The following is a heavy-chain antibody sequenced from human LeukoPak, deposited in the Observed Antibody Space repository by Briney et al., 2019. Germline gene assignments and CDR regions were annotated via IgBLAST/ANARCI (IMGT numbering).Heavy chain of an antibody. CDR3: AARERYCSSTSCYEVRY. CDR1: GGSFGGYY. CDR2: INHSGST. V-gene: IGHV4-34*01. J-gene: IGHJ4*02. D-gene: IGHD2-2*01. Sequence: SETLSLTCAVYGGSFGGYYWSWIRQPPGKGLEWIGEINHSGSTNYNPSLKSRVTISVDTSKNQFSLKLSSVTAADTAVYYCAARERYCSSTSCYEVRYWGQGTLVTVSS.